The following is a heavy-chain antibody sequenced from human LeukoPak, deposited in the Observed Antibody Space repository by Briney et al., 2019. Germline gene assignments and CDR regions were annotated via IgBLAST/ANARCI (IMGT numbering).Heavy chain of an antibody. CDR2: ISGSGGST. CDR3: AGSSGWYWGIFDY. J-gene: IGHJ4*02. CDR1: GFTFSSYA. Sequence: GRSLRLSCAVSGFTFSSYAMSWVRQAPGKGLEWVSAISGSGGSTYYADSVKGRFTISRDNSKNTLYLQMNSLRAEDTAVYYCAGSSGWYWGIFDYWGQGTLVTVSS. V-gene: IGHV3-23*01. D-gene: IGHD6-19*01.